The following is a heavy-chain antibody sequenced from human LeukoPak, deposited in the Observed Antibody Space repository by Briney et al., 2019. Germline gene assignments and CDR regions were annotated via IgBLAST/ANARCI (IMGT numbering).Heavy chain of an antibody. CDR3: ASPSGGRYRDDALDI. Sequence: SETLSLTCAVYGGSFSGYYWSWIRQPPGKRLEWIGYISYTGTTNCNPSLRSRVTISVDMSKNQIFLKLNSVTAADTAVYHCASPSGGRYRDDALDIWGQGTMVTVSS. CDR2: ISYTGTT. D-gene: IGHD3-10*01. CDR1: GGSFSGYY. V-gene: IGHV4-59*01. J-gene: IGHJ3*02.